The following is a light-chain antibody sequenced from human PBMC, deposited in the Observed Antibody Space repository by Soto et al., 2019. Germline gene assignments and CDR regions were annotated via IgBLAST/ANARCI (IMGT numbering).Light chain of an antibody. Sequence: QSVLTQPRSVSGSPGQSVTISCTGTSSDVGGFNYVSWYQQHPGKYPKLMIYSVSERPSGVPDRFSGYKSGNTASLTISGRQADDEADYYCCSYAGTYTYVFGTGTKVTGL. J-gene: IGLJ1*01. V-gene: IGLV2-11*01. CDR3: CSYAGTYTYV. CDR2: SVS. CDR1: SSDVGGFNY.